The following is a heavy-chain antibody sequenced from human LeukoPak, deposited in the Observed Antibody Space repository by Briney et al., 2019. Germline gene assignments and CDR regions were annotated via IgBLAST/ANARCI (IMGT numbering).Heavy chain of an antibody. CDR2: INSDGSSI. V-gene: IGHV3-74*03. J-gene: IGHJ4*02. Sequence: GGSLRLSCAASGFTFSSYWMHWVRQAPGKGLVWVSRINSDGSSITYADSVKGRLTISRDNAKNSLYLQMNSLRAEDTAVYYCARDLGYSYGFSDYFDYWGQGTLVTVSS. D-gene: IGHD5-18*01. CDR3: ARDLGYSYGFSDYFDY. CDR1: GFTFSSYW.